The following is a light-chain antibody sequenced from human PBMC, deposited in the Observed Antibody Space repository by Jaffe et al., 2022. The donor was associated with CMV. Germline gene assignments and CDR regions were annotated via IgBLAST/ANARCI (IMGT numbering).Light chain of an antibody. CDR2: WAS. CDR1: QSILYSSNNKNY. CDR3: QQYYSMPLT. J-gene: IGKJ4*01. Sequence: DIVMSQSPDSLAVSLGERATINCKSSQSILYSSNNKNYLAWYQQKPGQPPKLLISWASTRESGVPDRFSGSGSGTDFTLTISSLQAEDVAVYHCQQYYSMPLTFGGGTKLEIK. V-gene: IGKV4-1*01.